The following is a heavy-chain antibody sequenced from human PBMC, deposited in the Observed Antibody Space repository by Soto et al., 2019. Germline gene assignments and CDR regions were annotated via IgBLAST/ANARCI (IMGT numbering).Heavy chain of an antibody. J-gene: IGHJ4*02. D-gene: IGHD6-13*01. CDR3: ARVSRAAAGNRRYYFDF. V-gene: IGHV4-4*02. CDR2: TYHTGNT. Sequence: TLSLTCAVPGDSICSSSWWSWVRRPPARGLAWIGETYHTGNTNYNPSLESRVTISVDKSKTQYSLNMNSVTAADTAVYYCARVSRAAAGNRRYYFDFWGQGTLVTVSS. CDR1: GDSICSSSW.